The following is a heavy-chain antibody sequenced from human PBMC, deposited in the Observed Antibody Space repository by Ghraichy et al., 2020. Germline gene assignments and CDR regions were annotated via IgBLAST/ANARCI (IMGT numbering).Heavy chain of an antibody. V-gene: IGHV3-30*02. Sequence: GSLRLTCAASGFTFSSYGMHWVRQAPGKGLEWVAFIRYDGSNKYYADSVKGRFTISRDNSKNTLYLQMNSLRAEDTAVYYCAKDMYYYDSSELLSWYFDYWGQGTLVTVSS. CDR3: AKDMYYYDSSELLSWYFDY. CDR2: IRYDGSNK. CDR1: GFTFSSYG. D-gene: IGHD3-22*01. J-gene: IGHJ4*02.